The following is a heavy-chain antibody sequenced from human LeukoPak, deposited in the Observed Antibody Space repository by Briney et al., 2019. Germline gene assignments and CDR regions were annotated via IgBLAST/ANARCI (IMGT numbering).Heavy chain of an antibody. V-gene: IGHV3-11*01. CDR3: ARQHTNWNLGYYFDY. CDR2: ISSSGSTI. J-gene: IGHJ4*02. CDR1: GFTFSDYY. D-gene: IGHD1-7*01. Sequence: GGSLRLSCAASGFTFSDYYMSWIRQAPGKGLEWVSYISSSGSTIYYADSVKGRFTISRDNAKNSLYLQMNSLRAEDTAVYYCARQHTNWNLGYYFDYWGQGTLVTVSS.